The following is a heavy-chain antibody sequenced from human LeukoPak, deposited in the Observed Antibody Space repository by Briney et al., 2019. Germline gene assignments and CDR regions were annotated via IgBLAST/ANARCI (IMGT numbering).Heavy chain of an antibody. D-gene: IGHD4-23*01. V-gene: IGHV4-59*08. CDR3: ARRGAVYGGNDFDY. CDR2: IYYSGGT. J-gene: IGHJ4*02. CDR1: NVSLSNYS. Sequence: SQTLSLTCTVSNVSLSNYSWSCIRDSTGEGLGWSVFIYYSGGTNYNLSLTSRVTMSVDTSKTPFSLKLSSVTASDTAVYYCARRGAVYGGNDFDYWGQGTLVTVSS.